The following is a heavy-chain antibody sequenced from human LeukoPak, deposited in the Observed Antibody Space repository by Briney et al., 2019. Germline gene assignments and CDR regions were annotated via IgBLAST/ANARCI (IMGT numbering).Heavy chain of an antibody. CDR3: ARDIPVDSRSSVPKPVRDS. D-gene: IGHD6-6*01. J-gene: IGHJ5*02. Sequence: GGSLRLSCAASGFTISYNYMSWVRQAPGKGLQWVSVIYSNTSAYYADSVKGRFTISRHNSKNTLYLHMTSLSAEDTAVYYCARDIPVDSRSSVPKPVRDSWGQGTLVTVSS. CDR1: GFTISYNY. CDR2: IYSNTSA. V-gene: IGHV3-53*04.